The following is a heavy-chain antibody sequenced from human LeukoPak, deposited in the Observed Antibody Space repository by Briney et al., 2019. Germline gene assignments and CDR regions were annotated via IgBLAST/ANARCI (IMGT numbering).Heavy chain of an antibody. CDR2: ISYDGSNK. CDR3: AKQRGYSSSWYFADY. D-gene: IGHD6-13*01. CDR1: GFTFSSYG. J-gene: IGHJ4*02. Sequence: GGSLRLSCAASGFTFSSYGMHWVRQAPGQGLEWVAVISYDGSNKYYADSVKGRFTISRDNSKNTLYLQMNSLRAEDTAVYYCAKQRGYSSSWYFADYWGQGTLVTVSS. V-gene: IGHV3-30*18.